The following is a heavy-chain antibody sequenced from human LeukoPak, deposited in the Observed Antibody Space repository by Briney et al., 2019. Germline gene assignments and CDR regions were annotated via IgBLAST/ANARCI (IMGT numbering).Heavy chain of an antibody. J-gene: IGHJ4*02. CDR1: GFTFNTYA. D-gene: IGHD6-13*01. V-gene: IGHV3-30-3*01. CDR2: ISYDGGNK. Sequence: GGSLRLPCAASGFTFNTYAMHWVRPAPGKGLEGVGIISYDGGNKYYADTVKGRFTISRDNSKNTLSLQMNSLTAEDTAVYYCARARSYSSSWYGDYWGQGTLVTVSS. CDR3: ARARSYSSSWYGDY.